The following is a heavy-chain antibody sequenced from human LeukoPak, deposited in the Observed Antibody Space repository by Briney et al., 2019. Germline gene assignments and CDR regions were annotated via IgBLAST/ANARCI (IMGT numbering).Heavy chain of an antibody. D-gene: IGHD6-13*01. V-gene: IGHV1-69*06. CDR1: GHTFTSYG. Sequence: ASVKVSCKASGHTFTSYGISWVRQAPGQGLEWMGGIIPIFGTANYAQKFQGRVTITADKSTSTAYMELRSLRSDDTAVYYCASSESSSSWYLPGGNLESIWGQGTLVTVSS. J-gene: IGHJ4*02. CDR3: ASSESSSSWYLPGGNLESI. CDR2: IIPIFGTA.